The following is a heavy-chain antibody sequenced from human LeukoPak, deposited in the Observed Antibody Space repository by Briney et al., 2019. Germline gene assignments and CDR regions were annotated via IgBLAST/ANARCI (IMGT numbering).Heavy chain of an antibody. V-gene: IGHV3-21*01. Sequence: GGSLRLSCAASGSNFNTYTMNWVRQAPGKGLEWVSSISSDSSYIYYADAVHGRFTVSRDNAKYSLYLQMNSLRAEDTAVYYCVRGSYGAYDYWGQGSLVTVSS. CDR2: ISSDSSYI. CDR3: VRGSYGAYDY. J-gene: IGHJ4*02. CDR1: GSNFNTYT. D-gene: IGHD4-17*01.